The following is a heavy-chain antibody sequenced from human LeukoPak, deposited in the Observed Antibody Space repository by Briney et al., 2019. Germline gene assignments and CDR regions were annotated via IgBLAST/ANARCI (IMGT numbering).Heavy chain of an antibody. Sequence: GESLRLSCAASGFTFGSYAMSWVRQAPGKGLEWVPGINNSGDNTYYADSVKGRFTISRDNSKNTLYLQMNSLRAEDTAVYYCAKDRAIDSWFFYGMDVWGKGTTVTVSS. J-gene: IGHJ6*04. D-gene: IGHD6-13*01. V-gene: IGHV3-23*01. CDR3: AKDRAIDSWFFYGMDV. CDR2: INNSGDNT. CDR1: GFTFGSYA.